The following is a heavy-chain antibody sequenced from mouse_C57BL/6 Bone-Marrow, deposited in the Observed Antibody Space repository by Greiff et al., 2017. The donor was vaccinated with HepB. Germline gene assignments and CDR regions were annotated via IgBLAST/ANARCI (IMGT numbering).Heavy chain of an antibody. CDR3: AGDGEWGWFAY. CDR2: ITHSGET. V-gene: IGHV12-3*01. J-gene: IGHJ3*01. CDR1: GFPITSGYY. Sequence: QVQLKESGPGLVKPSQSLFLTCSITGFPITSGYYWIWIRQSPGKPLEWMGYITHSGETFYNPSLQSPISITRETSKNQFFLQLNSVTTEDTAMYYCAGDGEWGWFAYWGQGTLVTVSA.